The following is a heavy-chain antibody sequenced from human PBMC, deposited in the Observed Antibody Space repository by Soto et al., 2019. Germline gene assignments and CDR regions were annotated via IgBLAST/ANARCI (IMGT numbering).Heavy chain of an antibody. Sequence: QVQLVESGGGVVQPGRSLRLSCAASGFVFSIYDIHWVRQAPGRGLEWVALISGDGSNEYYGHSVKGRFTISRDNSKNMVYLQMSSLRPEDAAVYYCAKDGGVPARTNHYYDVDVWGKGTTVTVSS. CDR3: AKDGGVPARTNHYYDVDV. V-gene: IGHV3-30*18. D-gene: IGHD2-2*01. CDR2: ISGDGSNE. J-gene: IGHJ6*03. CDR1: GFVFSIYD.